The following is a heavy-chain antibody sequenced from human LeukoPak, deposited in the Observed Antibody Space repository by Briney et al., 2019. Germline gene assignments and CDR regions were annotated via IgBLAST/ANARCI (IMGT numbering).Heavy chain of an antibody. CDR2: ISYDGSNK. J-gene: IGHJ4*02. CDR3: AKDIGAVAGTHYFDY. CDR1: GFTFSRFG. V-gene: IGHV3-30*18. Sequence: GGSLRLSCAASGFTFSRFGMHWVRQAPGKGLEWVAVISYDGSNKYYADSVKGPFTISRDNSKNILYLQMNSLRAEDTAVYYCAKDIGAVAGTHYFDYWGQGTLVTVSS. D-gene: IGHD6-19*01.